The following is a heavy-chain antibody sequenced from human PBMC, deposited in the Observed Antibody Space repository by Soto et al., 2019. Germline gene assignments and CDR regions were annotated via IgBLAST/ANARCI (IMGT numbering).Heavy chain of an antibody. Sequence: LSLTCTVSGCSVSSGSYYWSWILQPPGKGLEWIGYIYYSGSTNYNPSLKSRVTISVDTSKNQFSLKLSSVTAADTAVYYCARVRTYSSSSGPNWFDPWGQGTLVTVSS. J-gene: IGHJ5*02. CDR3: ARVRTYSSSSGPNWFDP. CDR2: IYYSGST. CDR1: GCSVSSGSYY. D-gene: IGHD6-6*01. V-gene: IGHV4-61*01.